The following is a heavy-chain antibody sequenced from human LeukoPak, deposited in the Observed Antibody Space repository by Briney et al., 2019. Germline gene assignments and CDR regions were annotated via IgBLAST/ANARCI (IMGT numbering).Heavy chain of an antibody. Sequence: SVKVSCKASGGTFSSYAISWVRQAPGQGLEWMGGIIPIFGTANYAQKFQGRVTITADESTSTAYMELSSLRSEDAAVYYCARDQGYDFWSGYPYYGMDVWGQGTTVTVSS. CDR2: IIPIFGTA. CDR3: ARDQGYDFWSGYPYYGMDV. D-gene: IGHD3-3*01. CDR1: GGTFSSYA. J-gene: IGHJ6*02. V-gene: IGHV1-69*13.